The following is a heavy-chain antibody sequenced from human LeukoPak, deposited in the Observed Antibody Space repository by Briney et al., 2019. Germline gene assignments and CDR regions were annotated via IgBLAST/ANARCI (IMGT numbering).Heavy chain of an antibody. CDR3: ARDVYSSSWPHAFDI. CDR2: ISAYNGNT. Sequence: ASVKVSCKTSGYTFTSYGISWVRLAPGQGLEWMGWISAYNGNTNYAQKFQGRVTMTTATSTSTAYMELRSLRSDDTAVYYCARDVYSSSWPHAFDIWGQGTMVTVSS. CDR1: GYTFTSYG. V-gene: IGHV1-18*01. D-gene: IGHD6-13*01. J-gene: IGHJ3*02.